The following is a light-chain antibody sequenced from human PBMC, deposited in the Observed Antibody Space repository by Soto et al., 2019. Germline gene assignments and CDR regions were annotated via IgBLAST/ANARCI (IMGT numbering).Light chain of an antibody. CDR1: SSDVGGYNF. CDR3: SSYTSSTTLYV. CDR2: EVS. V-gene: IGLV2-14*01. Sequence: QSALTQPASVSGSPGQSITISCTGTSSDVGGYNFVSWYQQHPGKAPKVMIYEVSHRPSGVSNRFSGSKSGNTASLTLSGLQAEDEADYYCSSYTSSTTLYVFGTGTKVTVL. J-gene: IGLJ1*01.